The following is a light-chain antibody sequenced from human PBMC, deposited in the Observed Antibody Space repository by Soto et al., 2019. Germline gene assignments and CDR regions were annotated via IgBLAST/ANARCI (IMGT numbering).Light chain of an antibody. Sequence: EIVLTQSPATLSLSPGERATLSCRASQSISSYLAWYQQKPGQAPRLLIYDASNRATGIPARFSGSGSGTDFTLTITGQELEDFQIYYCKKGSSWPPNTSGQGTRGEIK. V-gene: IGKV3-11*01. CDR1: QSISSY. J-gene: IGKJ5*01. CDR3: KKGSSWPPNT. CDR2: DAS.